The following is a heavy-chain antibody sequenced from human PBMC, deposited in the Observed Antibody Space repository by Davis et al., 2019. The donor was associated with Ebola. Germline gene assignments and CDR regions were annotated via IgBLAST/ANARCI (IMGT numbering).Heavy chain of an antibody. D-gene: IGHD2-2*01. CDR1: GGSISSYY. CDR2: IYYSGST. Sequence: SETLSLTCTVSGGSISSYYWSWIRQPPGKGLEWIGYIYYSGSTYYNPSLKSRVTISVDTSKNQFSLKLSSVTAADTAVYYCARDHGVVPVAVVWGMDVWGQGTTVTVSS. CDR3: ARDHGVVPVAVVWGMDV. J-gene: IGHJ6*02. V-gene: IGHV4-59*12.